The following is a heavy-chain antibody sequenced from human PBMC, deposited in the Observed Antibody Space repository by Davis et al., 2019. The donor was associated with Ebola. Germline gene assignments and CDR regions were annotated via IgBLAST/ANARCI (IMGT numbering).Heavy chain of an antibody. J-gene: IGHJ4*02. CDR2: ISGSGGST. D-gene: IGHD6-6*01. V-gene: IGHV3-23*01. CDR3: AHIAYSSSLGDY. CDR1: GFTFSSYA. Sequence: GESLKISCAASGFTFSSYAMSWVRQAPGKGLEWVSAISGSGGSTYYADSVKGRFTISRDNSKNTLYLQMNSLRAEDTAVYYCAHIAYSSSLGDYWGQGTLVTVSS.